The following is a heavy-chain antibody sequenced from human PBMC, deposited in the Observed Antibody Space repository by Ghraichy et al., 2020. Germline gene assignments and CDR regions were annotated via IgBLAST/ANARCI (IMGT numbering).Heavy chain of an antibody. CDR2: IYYSGST. D-gene: IGHD3-10*01. V-gene: IGHV4-61*01. CDR1: GGSVSSGSYY. J-gene: IGHJ4*02. CDR3: ARDRYGSGRVYYFDY. Sequence: SETLSLTCTVSGGSVSSGSYYWSWIRQPPGKGLEWIGYIYYSGSTNYNPSLKSRVTISVDTSKNQFSLKLSSVTAADTAVYYCARDRYGSGRVYYFDYWGQGTLVTVSS.